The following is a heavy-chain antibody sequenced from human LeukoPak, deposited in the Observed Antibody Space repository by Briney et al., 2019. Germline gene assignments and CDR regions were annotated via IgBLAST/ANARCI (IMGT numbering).Heavy chain of an antibody. D-gene: IGHD3-22*01. V-gene: IGHV4-61*02. Sequence: SQTLSLTRTVSGGSINSVSYYWSWIRQSAGKGLEWIGRIYTSGSTNYNPSLKSRITISVDTSKNQFSLKLSSVTSADTAVYYCAREVAGYYDSSGYRHYFMDVWGKGTPVTVSS. CDR1: GGSINSVSYY. CDR2: IYTSGST. J-gene: IGHJ6*03. CDR3: AREVAGYYDSSGYRHYFMDV.